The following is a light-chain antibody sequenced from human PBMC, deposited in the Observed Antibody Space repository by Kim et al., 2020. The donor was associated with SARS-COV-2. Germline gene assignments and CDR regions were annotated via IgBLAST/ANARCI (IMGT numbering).Light chain of an antibody. V-gene: IGKV1D-12*01. CDR3: QQANSFPLT. CDR1: QGIGSW. CDR2: AAY. Sequence: ASGGDRVTATCRASQGIGSWLALYQQKPMKAPKLLIGAAYSLESGVPSRFSVSGSGTDFTLTLSSLQPEDFATYYCQQANSFPLTLGGGTKVDIK. J-gene: IGKJ4*01.